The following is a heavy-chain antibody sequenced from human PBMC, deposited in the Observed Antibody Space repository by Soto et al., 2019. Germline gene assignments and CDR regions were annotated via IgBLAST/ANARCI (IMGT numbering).Heavy chain of an antibody. J-gene: IGHJ6*02. CDR3: ARVQSSIAARPTYYYYYGMDV. D-gene: IGHD6-6*01. V-gene: IGHV1-69*01. CDR2: IIPIFGTA. CDR1: GGTFSSYA. Sequence: QVQLVQSGAEVKKPGSSVKVSCKASGGTFSSYAISWVRQAPGQGLEWMGGIIPIFGTANYAQKLQGRVTITADESTSTAYMELSSLRSEDTAVYSCARVQSSIAARPTYYYYYGMDVWGQGTTVTVSS.